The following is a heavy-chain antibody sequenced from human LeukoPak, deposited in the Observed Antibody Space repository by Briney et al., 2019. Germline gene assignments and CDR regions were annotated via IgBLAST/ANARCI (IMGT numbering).Heavy chain of an antibody. V-gene: IGHV3-7*01. J-gene: IGHJ4*02. CDR2: IKHDASET. CDR1: GFTFSTSW. CDR3: ASPRVPDS. Sequence: GGSLRLSCAASGFTFSTSWMSWVRQAPGKGLEWVANIKHDASETNYVDSVKGRFTISRGNAKNSLYLKMNSLRAEDTAVYYCASPRVPDSWGQGTLVTVSS.